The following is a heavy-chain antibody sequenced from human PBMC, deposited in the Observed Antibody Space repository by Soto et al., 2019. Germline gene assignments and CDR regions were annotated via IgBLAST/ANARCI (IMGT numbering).Heavy chain of an antibody. D-gene: IGHD2-2*01. J-gene: IGHJ6*03. CDR3: ARDEVILGGGYCSSTSCLSYYYMDV. CDR2: ISSSSSTI. Sequence: GGSLRLSCAASGFTFSSYSMNWVRQAPGKGLEWVSYISSSSSTIYYADSVKGRFTISRDNAKNSLYLQMNSLRAEDTAVYYCARDEVILGGGYCSSTSCLSYYYMDVWGKGTTVTVSS. V-gene: IGHV3-48*01. CDR1: GFTFSSYS.